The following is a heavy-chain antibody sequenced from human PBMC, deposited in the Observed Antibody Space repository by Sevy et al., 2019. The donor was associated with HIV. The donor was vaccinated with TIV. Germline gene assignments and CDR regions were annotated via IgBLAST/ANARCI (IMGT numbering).Heavy chain of an antibody. V-gene: IGHV1-18*01. Sequence: ASVKVSCQASGYTFTSYRIYWVRQAPGQGLEWMGWISPFNGDTKYAQKLQGRVTMITDTSTNTAYMEMRSLRSDETAVYYCARAYCSGGSCYSLAYWGQGTLVTVSS. CDR2: ISPFNGDT. CDR1: GYTFTSYR. D-gene: IGHD2-15*01. CDR3: ARAYCSGGSCYSLAY. J-gene: IGHJ4*02.